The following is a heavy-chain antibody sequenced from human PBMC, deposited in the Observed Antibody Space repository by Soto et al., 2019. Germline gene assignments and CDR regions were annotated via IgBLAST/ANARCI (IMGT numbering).Heavy chain of an antibody. J-gene: IGHJ6*02. CDR3: AKGVAGTDLGYYYYYGMDV. CDR1: GFTFSSYA. D-gene: IGHD2-15*01. CDR2: ISGSGGST. Sequence: GGSLRLSCAASGFTFSSYAMSWVRQAPGKGLEWVSAISGSGGSTYYADSVKGRFTISRDNSKNTLYLQMNSLRAEDTAVYYCAKGVAGTDLGYYYYYGMDVWGQGTTVTVSS. V-gene: IGHV3-23*01.